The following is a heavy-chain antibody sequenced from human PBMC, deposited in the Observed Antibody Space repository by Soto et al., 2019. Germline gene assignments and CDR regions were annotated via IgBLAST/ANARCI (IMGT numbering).Heavy chain of an antibody. CDR1: GGTFSSYA. V-gene: IGHV1-69*13. D-gene: IGHD2-2*01. CDR2: IIPIFGTA. J-gene: IGHJ4*02. CDR3: ARNALIVVVPAASRYNWIYVDY. Sequence: GASVKVSCKASGGTFSSYAISWVRQAPGQGLEWMGGIIPIFGTANYAQKFQGRVTITADESTSTAYMELSSLRSEDTAVYYCARNALIVVVPAASRYNWIYVDYWGQGTLVTVSS.